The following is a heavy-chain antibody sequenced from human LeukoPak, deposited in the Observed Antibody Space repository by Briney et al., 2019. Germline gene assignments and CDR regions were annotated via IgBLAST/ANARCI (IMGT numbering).Heavy chain of an antibody. J-gene: IGHJ4*02. Sequence: ASVKVSCKASGYTFTGYYIHWVRQAPGQGLEWMGWINPNSGGTNYAQKFQGRVTMTRDTSISTAYMELSRLRSDDTAVYYCARDLVPGYSSSSGFDYWGQGTLVTVSS. CDR3: ARDLVPGYSSSSGFDY. V-gene: IGHV1-2*02. CDR1: GYTFTGYY. D-gene: IGHD6-6*01. CDR2: INPNSGGT.